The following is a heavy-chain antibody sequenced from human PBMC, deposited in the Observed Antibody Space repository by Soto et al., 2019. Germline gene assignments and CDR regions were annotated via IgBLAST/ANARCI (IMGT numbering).Heavy chain of an antibody. CDR1: GGSISSDGYY. Sequence: QVQLQESGPGLVKPSQTLSLTCTVSGGSISSDGYYWSLIRQHPGKAMERIGYIYYSGSTYDNPSLKSRFTRSVDTCKNQCSLKLSSVTAADTAVYYGAGASIADRRMWFDPWGQGTPVTVS. J-gene: IGHJ5*02. V-gene: IGHV4-31*03. CDR2: IYYSGST. D-gene: IGHD6-6*01. CDR3: AGASIADRRMWFDP.